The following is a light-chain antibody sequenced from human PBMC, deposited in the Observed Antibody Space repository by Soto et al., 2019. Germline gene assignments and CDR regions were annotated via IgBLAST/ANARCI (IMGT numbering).Light chain of an antibody. J-gene: IGKJ4*01. CDR1: QGISSY. Sequence: AIRMTQSPSSFSASTGDRVTITCRASQGISSYLAWYQQKPGKAPKLLIYAASTLQSGVPSRVCGSGSGTDFTLPSSCLQSEDFATYFCQQYYSYPLTCGGGTKVEIK. CDR3: QQYYSYPLT. V-gene: IGKV1-8*01. CDR2: AAS.